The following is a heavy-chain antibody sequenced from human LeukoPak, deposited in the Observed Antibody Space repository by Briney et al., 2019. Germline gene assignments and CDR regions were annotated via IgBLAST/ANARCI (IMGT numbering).Heavy chain of an antibody. J-gene: IGHJ3*02. CDR3: ARVTAARNHDAFDI. D-gene: IGHD6-6*01. V-gene: IGHV4-4*02. CDR2: IYHSGST. Sequence: PSETLSLTSAVSGGSISSSDWWTWVRQPPGKGLEWIGEIYHSGSTNYNPSLKSRVTISIGKSKNQFSLKLNSVIAADTAIYYCARVTAARNHDAFDIWGQGTMVTVSS. CDR1: GGSISSSDW.